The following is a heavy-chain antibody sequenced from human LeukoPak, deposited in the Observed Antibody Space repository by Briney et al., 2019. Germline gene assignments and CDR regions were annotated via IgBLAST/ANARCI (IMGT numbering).Heavy chain of an antibody. CDR3: VRDRWSVGAFDI. D-gene: IGHD3-3*01. Sequence: SQTLSLTCSVSGDSINSGGYYWSWIRQYPGKGLEWIGYIYHTGTTYYNPSLDSRATLSLDTSKNQFSLKVNSVTAADTAVYYCVRDRWSVGAFDIWGQGTMVTVSS. V-gene: IGHV4-31*03. J-gene: IGHJ3*02. CDR2: IYHTGTT. CDR1: GDSINSGGYY.